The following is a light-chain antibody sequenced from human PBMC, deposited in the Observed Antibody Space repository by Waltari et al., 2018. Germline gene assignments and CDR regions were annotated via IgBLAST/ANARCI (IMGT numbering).Light chain of an antibody. CDR1: SSDVGGSNY. J-gene: IGLJ2*01. CDR3: SSYAGSNNLV. CDR2: EVT. Sequence: QSALTQPPSASGSPGQSVTLSCTGTSSDVGGSNYASWYQQHPGKAPKLMISEVTKRPSGVPDRFSGSKSGNTASLTVSGLQAEDEADYYCSSYAGSNNLVFGGGTKLTVL. V-gene: IGLV2-8*01.